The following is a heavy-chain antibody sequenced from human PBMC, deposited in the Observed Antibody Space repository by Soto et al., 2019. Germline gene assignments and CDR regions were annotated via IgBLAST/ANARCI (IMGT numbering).Heavy chain of an antibody. Sequence: GESLKISCKGSGYSFTSYWIGWVRQMPGKGLEWMGIIYPGDSDTRYSPSFQGQVTISADKSISTAYLQWSSLKASDTAMYYCARVYCSGGSCLFDAFDIWGQGTMVTVSS. CDR2: IYPGDSDT. CDR3: ARVYCSGGSCLFDAFDI. CDR1: GYSFTSYW. D-gene: IGHD2-15*01. J-gene: IGHJ3*02. V-gene: IGHV5-51*01.